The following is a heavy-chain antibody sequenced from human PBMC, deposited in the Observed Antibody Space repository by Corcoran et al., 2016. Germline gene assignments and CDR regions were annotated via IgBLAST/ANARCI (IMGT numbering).Heavy chain of an antibody. D-gene: IGHD2-15*01. CDR2: INHSGST. CDR3: ARGPIKYPYCSGGSCQTYYYYYGMDV. J-gene: IGHJ6*02. V-gene: IGHV4-34*01. CDR1: GGSFSGYY. Sequence: QVQLQQWGAGLLKPSETLSLTCAVYGGSFSGYYWSWIRQPPGKGLEWIGEINHSGSTNYNPSLKSRVTISVDTSKNQFSLKLSSVTAADTAVYYCARGPIKYPYCSGGSCQTYYYYYGMDVWGQGTTVTVSS.